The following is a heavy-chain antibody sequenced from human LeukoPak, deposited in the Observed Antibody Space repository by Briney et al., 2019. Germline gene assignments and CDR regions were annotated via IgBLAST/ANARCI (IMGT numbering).Heavy chain of an antibody. CDR2: IIPIFGTA. J-gene: IGHJ4*02. D-gene: IGHD5-24*01. V-gene: IGHV1-69*05. Sequence: GASVKVSCKASGGTFSSYAISWVRQAPGQGLEWMGGIIPIFGTANYAQKFQGRVTITTDESTSTASMELSSLRSEDTAVYYCARGALEMATILAYWGQGTLVTVSS. CDR1: GGTFSSYA. CDR3: ARGALEMATILAY.